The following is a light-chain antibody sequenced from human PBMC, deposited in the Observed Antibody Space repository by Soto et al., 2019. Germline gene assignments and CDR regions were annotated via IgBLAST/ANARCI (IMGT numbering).Light chain of an antibody. CDR1: QSVGSS. J-gene: IGKJ5*01. Sequence: EIVMTQSPATVSVSPGERATLSCRATQSVGSSLAWYKQKPGQAPRLLIYGASTRAAGLPARLSGSGSGTDFTLTISSLQSEDFAVYYCQQYSNWPPITFGQGTRLEIK. CDR3: QQYSNWPPIT. V-gene: IGKV3-15*01. CDR2: GAS.